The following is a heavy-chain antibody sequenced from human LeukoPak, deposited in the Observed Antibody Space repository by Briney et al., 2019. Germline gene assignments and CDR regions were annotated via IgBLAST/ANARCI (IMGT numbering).Heavy chain of an antibody. V-gene: IGHV3-30*02. Sequence: GGSLSLSYAASGFPFSSYGMHWVRAAPGTGLEWVAFIRYDGSNKYYPDSVKGRFTISRDNSKNTMYLQMNSLRAEDTAVYYCAKDCSKTSYYGSGTYYRPNWFDPWGQGTLVTVSS. J-gene: IGHJ5*02. D-gene: IGHD3-10*01. CDR3: AKDCSKTSYYGSGTYYRPNWFDP. CDR2: IRYDGSNK. CDR1: GFPFSSYG.